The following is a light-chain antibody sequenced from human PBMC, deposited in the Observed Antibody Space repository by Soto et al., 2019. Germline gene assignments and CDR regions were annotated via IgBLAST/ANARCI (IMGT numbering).Light chain of an antibody. CDR3: LKYNDYPRK. V-gene: IGKV1-17*01. CDR1: QGIRND. CDR2: GAS. J-gene: IGKJ1*01. Sequence: DIQLTQSPSPLSASVGDIVSFTCGASQGIRNDLAWFQQKAGKAPRRLIYGASSLQSGVPNRFSGSGSGTEFTLTIDSLQPEDFAVYYCLKYNDYPRKFGQGTKVDIK.